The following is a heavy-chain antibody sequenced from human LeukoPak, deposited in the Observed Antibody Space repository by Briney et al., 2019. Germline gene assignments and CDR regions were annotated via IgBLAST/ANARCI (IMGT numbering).Heavy chain of an antibody. D-gene: IGHD3-22*01. V-gene: IGHV1-46*01. J-gene: IGHJ6*02. CDR2: INPSGGST. CDR3: ARDRPYYYDSSGYPNPYYHYGMDV. Sequence: ASVKVSCKASGYTFTSYYMHWVRQAPGQGLEWMGIINPSGGSTSYAQKFQGRVTMTRDTSTSTVYMELSSLRSEDTAVYYCARDRPYYYDSSGYPNPYYHYGMDVWGQGTTVTVSS. CDR1: GYTFTSYY.